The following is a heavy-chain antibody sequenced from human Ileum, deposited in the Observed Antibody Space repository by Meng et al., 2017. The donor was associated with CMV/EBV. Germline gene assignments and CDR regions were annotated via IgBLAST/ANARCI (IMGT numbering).Heavy chain of an antibody. V-gene: IGHV3-21*01. D-gene: IGHD6-6*01. Sequence: SGFTFSSYSMNWVRQAPGKGLEWVSSISSSSSYIYYADSVKGRFTISRDNAKNSLYLQMNSLRAEDTAVYYCARDKTLEYSSTKIFDYWGQGTLVTVSS. CDR2: ISSSSSYI. J-gene: IGHJ4*02. CDR1: GFTFSSYS. CDR3: ARDKTLEYSSTKIFDY.